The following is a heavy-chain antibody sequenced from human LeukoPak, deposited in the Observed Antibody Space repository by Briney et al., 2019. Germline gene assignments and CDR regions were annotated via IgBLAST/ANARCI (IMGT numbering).Heavy chain of an antibody. D-gene: IGHD3-22*01. J-gene: IGHJ4*02. V-gene: IGHV3-30*18. CDR3: AKDLYYYDSSGYSY. Sequence: GGSLRLSCAASGFTFSSYGMHWVRQAPGKGLVWVAFISNDGSNKYYADSVKGRFTISRDNSKNTLYLQMNSLRAEDTAVYYCAKDLYYYDSSGYSYWGQGTLVTVSS. CDR2: ISNDGSNK. CDR1: GFTFSSYG.